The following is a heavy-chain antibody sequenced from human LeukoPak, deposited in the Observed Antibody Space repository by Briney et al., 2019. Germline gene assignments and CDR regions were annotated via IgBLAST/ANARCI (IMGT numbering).Heavy chain of an antibody. CDR1: GFTISRYG. Sequence: PGGSLRLSCTASGFTISRYGMSWVRQAPGKRLEWVSAISGSADSTYYADSVKGRFTISRDSSKNTLYLQMDSLRAEDTAIYYCAKDSTVCTYWGQGTLVTVSS. CDR3: AKDSTVCTY. D-gene: IGHD2-8*01. CDR2: ISGSADST. V-gene: IGHV3-23*01. J-gene: IGHJ4*02.